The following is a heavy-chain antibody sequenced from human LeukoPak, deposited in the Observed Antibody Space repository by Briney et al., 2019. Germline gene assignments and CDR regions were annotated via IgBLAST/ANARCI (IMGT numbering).Heavy chain of an antibody. J-gene: IGHJ4*02. CDR2: IYHSGST. CDR3: ARYVCSTTSCSSVDS. CDR1: GGSISSSNW. D-gene: IGHD2-2*01. Sequence: SETLFLTCAVSGGSISSSNWWSWVRQPPGRGLEWIGEIYHSGSTNYNPSLKSRVTISVDKSKNQFSLKLSSVTAADTAVYYCARYVCSTTSCSSVDSWGQGTLVTVSS. V-gene: IGHV4-4*02.